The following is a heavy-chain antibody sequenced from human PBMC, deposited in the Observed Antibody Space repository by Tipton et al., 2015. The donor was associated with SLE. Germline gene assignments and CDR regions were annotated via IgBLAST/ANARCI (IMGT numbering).Heavy chain of an antibody. CDR1: GSTFSSYA. CDR2: IKQDGSEQ. J-gene: IGHJ3*02. CDR3: ARRNSESGAFDM. V-gene: IGHV3-7*03. D-gene: IGHD3-10*01. Sequence: SLRLSCTVSGSTFSSYAMSWVRQAPGKGLEWVANIKQDGSEQYYVDSVKGRFTISRDNAKNSLYLQMNSLRAEDTAVYYCARRNSESGAFDMWGQGTLVTVSS.